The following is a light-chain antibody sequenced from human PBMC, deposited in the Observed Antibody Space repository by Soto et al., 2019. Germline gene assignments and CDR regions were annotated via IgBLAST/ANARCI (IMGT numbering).Light chain of an antibody. Sequence: DIQMTQSPSTLSASVGDRVTITCRASQSISTWLAWYQQKPGKAPKLLIYKASSSQSGVPSRFSGSGFGTEFTLTISSLQPDDFATYYCQHHDTYPVTFGGGTKVEIK. CDR1: QSISTW. J-gene: IGKJ4*01. V-gene: IGKV1-5*03. CDR3: QHHDTYPVT. CDR2: KAS.